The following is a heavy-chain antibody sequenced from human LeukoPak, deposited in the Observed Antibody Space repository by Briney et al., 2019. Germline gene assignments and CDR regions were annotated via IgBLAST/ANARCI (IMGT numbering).Heavy chain of an antibody. D-gene: IGHD3-9*01. CDR3: EKDKRYLFDP. Sequence: GASLRLSCAASGFTFSSYSMSWVRQAPGKGLEWVSAISGSGGSTYYADSVKGRFTISRDNGKNTLYLQMNSLRAEDTAVYYCEKDKRYLFDPWGQGTLVTVSS. J-gene: IGHJ5*02. CDR1: GFTFSSYS. V-gene: IGHV3-23*01. CDR2: ISGSGGST.